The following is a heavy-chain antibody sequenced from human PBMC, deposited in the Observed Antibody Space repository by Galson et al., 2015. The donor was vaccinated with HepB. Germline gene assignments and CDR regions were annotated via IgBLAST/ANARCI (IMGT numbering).Heavy chain of an antibody. CDR2: IYYSGRT. CDR3: ARQPPPFYTRFDY. J-gene: IGHJ4*02. CDR1: ISNYY. V-gene: IGHV4-39*01. D-gene: IGHD3-16*01. Sequence: ISNYYWGWIRQPPGKGLEWIGSIYYSGRTYYNPSLKSRVTISVDTSKNHFSLKLSSVTAADTAVFYCARQPPPFYTRFDYWGQGTLVTVSS.